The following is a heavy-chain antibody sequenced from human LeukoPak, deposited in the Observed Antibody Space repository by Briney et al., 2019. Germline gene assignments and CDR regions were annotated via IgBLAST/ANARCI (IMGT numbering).Heavy chain of an antibody. D-gene: IGHD1-26*01. CDR1: GYTFTVYY. CDR2: INPNSGGT. CDR3: ARGEIVGATKLKIMPDY. J-gene: IGHJ4*02. Sequence: ASVKVSCKASGYTFTVYYMHWVRQAPGQGLEWMGRINPNSGGTNYAQKFQGRVTMTRDTSISTAYMELSRLRSDDTAVCYCARGEIVGATKLKIMPDYWGQGTLVTVSS. V-gene: IGHV1-2*06.